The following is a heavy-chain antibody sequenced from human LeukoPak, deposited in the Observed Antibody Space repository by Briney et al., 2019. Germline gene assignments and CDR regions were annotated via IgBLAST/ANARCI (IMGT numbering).Heavy chain of an antibody. Sequence: GGSLRLSCAGSGFTFSSYDMHWVRQAAGKGLEWVSGIDTAGDTYYPGSVKGRFTISRENAKNSLYLQMNSLRSGDTAVYYCARGGNSSNWYLTWFDPRGQGTLVTVPS. V-gene: IGHV3-13*04. D-gene: IGHD6-13*01. CDR2: IDTAGDT. CDR1: GFTFSSYD. J-gene: IGHJ5*02. CDR3: ARGGNSSNWYLTWFDP.